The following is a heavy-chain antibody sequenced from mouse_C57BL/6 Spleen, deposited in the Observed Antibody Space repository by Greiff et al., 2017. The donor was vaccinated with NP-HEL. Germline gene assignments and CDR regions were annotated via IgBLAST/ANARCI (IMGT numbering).Heavy chain of an antibody. CDR1: GYTFTDYY. J-gene: IGHJ1*03. V-gene: IGHV1-26*01. CDR3: AREGLLRHFDV. D-gene: IGHD1-2*01. Sequence: VQLQQSGPELVKPGASVKISCKASGYTFTDYYMNWVKQSHGKSLEWIGDINPNNGGTSYNQKFKGKATLTVDKSSSTAYMELRSLTSEDSAVYYCAREGLLRHFDVWGTGTTVTVSS. CDR2: INPNNGGT.